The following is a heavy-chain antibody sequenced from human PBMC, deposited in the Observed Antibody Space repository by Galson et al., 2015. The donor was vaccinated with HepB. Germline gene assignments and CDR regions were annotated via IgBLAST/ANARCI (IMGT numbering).Heavy chain of an antibody. CDR2: ISSSGSTI. CDR3: AREPRWLRLIADY. Sequence: SLRLSCAASGFTFSDYYLSWLRQAPGKGLEWVSYISSSGSTIYYADSVKGRFTISRDYAKNSLYLQMNSLRAEDPAVYYCAREPRWLRLIADYWVQGTLVTVSS. D-gene: IGHD5-12*01. V-gene: IGHV3-11*01. J-gene: IGHJ4*02. CDR1: GFTFSDYY.